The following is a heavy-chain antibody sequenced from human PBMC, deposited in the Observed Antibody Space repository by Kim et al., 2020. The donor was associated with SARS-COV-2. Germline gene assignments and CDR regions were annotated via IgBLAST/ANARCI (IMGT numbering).Heavy chain of an antibody. CDR1: GFTFSSYG. V-gene: IGHV3-33*01. CDR2: IWYDGSNK. CDR3: ARDHRYCSGGSCYRYYYYGMDV. Sequence: GGSLRLSCAASGFTFSSYGMHWVRQAPGKGLEWVAVIWYDGSNKYYADSVKGRFTISRDNSKNTLYLQMNSLRAEDTAVYYCARDHRYCSGGSCYRYYYYGMDVWGQGTTVTVSS. J-gene: IGHJ6*02. D-gene: IGHD2-15*01.